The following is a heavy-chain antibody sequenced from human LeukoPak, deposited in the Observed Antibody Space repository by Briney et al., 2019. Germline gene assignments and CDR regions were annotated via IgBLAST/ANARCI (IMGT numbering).Heavy chain of an antibody. CDR1: GFTLSSNY. D-gene: IGHD2-2*02. J-gene: IGHJ3*02. CDR3: ASGYCSSTSCYTDAFDI. CDR2: IYSGGST. V-gene: IGHV3-66*02. Sequence: PGGSLRLSCAASGFTLSSNYMSWVRQAPGKGLEWVSVIYSGGSTYYADSVKGRFTISRDNSKNTLYLQMNSLRAEDTAVYYCASGYCSSTSCYTDAFDIWGQGTMVTVSS.